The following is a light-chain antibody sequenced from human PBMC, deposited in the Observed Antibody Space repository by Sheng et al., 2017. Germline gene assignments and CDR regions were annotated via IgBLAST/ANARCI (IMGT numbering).Light chain of an antibody. V-gene: IGKV3-15*01. J-gene: IGKJ1*01. CDR3: QQYNIWPET. Sequence: EIVMTQSPVTLSVSPGERATLSCRASQSVSSNLAWYQQKPGQAPRLLIYGASTRATGIPARFSASGSGTEFTLTITSLQSEDFAVYSCQQYNIWPETFGQGTKVEIK. CDR2: GAS. CDR1: QSVSSN.